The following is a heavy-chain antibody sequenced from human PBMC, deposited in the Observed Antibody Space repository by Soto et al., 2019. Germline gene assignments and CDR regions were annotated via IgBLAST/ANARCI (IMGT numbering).Heavy chain of an antibody. CDR2: TYYRSRWYH. CDR3: ARDPGYFYGMDG. Sequence: PSQTLSLTCAISGDSVSSTTSAWNWIRQSPSRGLEWLGRTYYRSRWYHDYAVSVRSRVTIIPDTSNNQFSLHLNSVTPEDTAVYDCARDPGYFYGMDGWGQATTVTVSS. J-gene: IGHJ6*02. CDR1: GDSVSSTTSA. V-gene: IGHV6-1*01.